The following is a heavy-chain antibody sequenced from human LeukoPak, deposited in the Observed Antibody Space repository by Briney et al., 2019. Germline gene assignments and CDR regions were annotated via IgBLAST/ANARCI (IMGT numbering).Heavy chain of an antibody. CDR2: IYYSGST. Sequence: SETLSLTCTVSGGSISSYYWSWIRQPPGKGLEWIGYIYYSGSTNYNPSLKSRVTISVDTSKNQFSLKLSSVTAADTALYYCVRGLYWGQGTLVTVSA. CDR3: VRGLY. CDR1: GGSISSYY. J-gene: IGHJ4*02. V-gene: IGHV4-59*01.